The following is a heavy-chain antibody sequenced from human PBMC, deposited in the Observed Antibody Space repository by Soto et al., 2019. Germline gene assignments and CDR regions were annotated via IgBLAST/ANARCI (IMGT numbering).Heavy chain of an antibody. V-gene: IGHV1-69*08. CDR2: VIPIIDRA. Sequence: QVQLVQSGPEVKKPGSSVKVSCKASGGGLTTYTVSWVRQAPGQGLEWMGRVIPIIDRANYARKFQGRVTITADKSTSTAYLKLSGLTSEDTAVYFCARDAVGSTPSFDFWGQGTLVTVSS. CDR1: GGGLTTYT. CDR3: ARDAVGSTPSFDF. D-gene: IGHD1-26*01. J-gene: IGHJ4*02.